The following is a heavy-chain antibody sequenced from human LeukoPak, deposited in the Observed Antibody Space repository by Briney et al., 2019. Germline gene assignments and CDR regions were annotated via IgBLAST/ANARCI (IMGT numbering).Heavy chain of an antibody. Sequence: SETLSLTCTVSGGSISSYYWSWIRQPPGKGLEWIGYIYYSESTNYNPSLKSRVTISVDTSKNQFSLKLSSVTAADTAVYYCARWAGGYSGYDLTRHYYSYGMDVWGQGTTVTVSS. CDR2: IYYSEST. CDR3: ARWAGGYSGYDLTRHYYSYGMDV. D-gene: IGHD5-12*01. J-gene: IGHJ6*02. CDR1: GGSISSYY. V-gene: IGHV4-59*01.